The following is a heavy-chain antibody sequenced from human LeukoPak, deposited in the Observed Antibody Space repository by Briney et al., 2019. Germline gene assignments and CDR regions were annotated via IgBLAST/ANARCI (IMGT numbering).Heavy chain of an antibody. J-gene: IGHJ4*02. CDR1: GFTFSSYS. CDR2: ISSSSSYI. Sequence: GGSLRLSCAASGFTFSSYSMNWVRQAPGKGLEWVSSISSSSSYIYCADSVKGRFTISRDNAKNSLYLQMNSLRAEDTAVYYCAREPYYYDSSVFDYWGQGTLVTVSS. CDR3: AREPYYYDSSVFDY. D-gene: IGHD3-22*01. V-gene: IGHV3-21*01.